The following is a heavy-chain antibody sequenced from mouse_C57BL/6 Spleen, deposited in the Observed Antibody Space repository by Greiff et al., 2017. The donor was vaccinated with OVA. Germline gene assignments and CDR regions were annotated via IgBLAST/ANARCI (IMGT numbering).Heavy chain of an antibody. CDR3: AGWLLREAWFAY. CDR2: IDPGDGET. D-gene: IGHD2-3*01. J-gene: IGHJ3*01. Sequence: EVQLQESGAELVKPGASVKLSCTASGFNIKDYYMHWVKQRTEQGLEWIGRIDPGDGETKYAPKFQGKATITADTSSNTAYLQLSSLTSEDTAVYYCAGWLLREAWFAYWGQGTLVTVSA. V-gene: IGHV14-2*01. CDR1: GFNIKDYY.